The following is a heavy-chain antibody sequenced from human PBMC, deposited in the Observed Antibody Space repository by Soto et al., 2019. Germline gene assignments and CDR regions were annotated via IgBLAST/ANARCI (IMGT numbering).Heavy chain of an antibody. V-gene: IGHV3-23*01. CDR1: GFPFSSYD. J-gene: IGHJ6*02. CDR2: ISGSGGTT. D-gene: IGHD5-18*01. Sequence: PGGSLRLSCAASGFPFSSYDMIWVRQAPGKGLEWVSAISGSGGTTYYADSVKGRFTISRDNSKNTLYLQMNSLRAEDTAVYYCANRDTSMITRYYYGMDVWGQGTTVTVSS. CDR3: ANRDTSMITRYYYGMDV.